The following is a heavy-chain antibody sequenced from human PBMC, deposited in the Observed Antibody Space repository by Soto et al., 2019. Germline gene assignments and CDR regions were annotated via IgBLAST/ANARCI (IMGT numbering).Heavy chain of an antibody. Sequence: QVQLVQSGAEVKKPGASVKVSCKASGYTFTSYGISWVRQAPGQGLEWMGWISEYNGNTNYAQKLQGRVTMTTATSPSSAYLEGRRVSSDDTAVYYCAGASNDFDFWYQGTLVTVSS. CDR3: AGASNDFDF. V-gene: IGHV1-18*01. CDR1: GYTFTSYG. D-gene: IGHD4-4*01. CDR2: ISEYNGNT. J-gene: IGHJ4*02.